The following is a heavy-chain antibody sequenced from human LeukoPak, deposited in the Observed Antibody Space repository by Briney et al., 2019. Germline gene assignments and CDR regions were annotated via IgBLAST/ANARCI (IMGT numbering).Heavy chain of an antibody. CDR3: AKDAKGYLPDHFDI. Sequence: GGSLRLSCAASGFTFITSAMTWVRQAPGKGLEWVSGITATGDRTNYADSVKGRFTISRDISKNTLYLQMNRLGAEGTAVYYCAKDAKGYLPDHFDIWGQGTMVTVSS. CDR1: GFTFITSA. V-gene: IGHV3-23*01. CDR2: ITATGDRT. J-gene: IGHJ3*02. D-gene: IGHD5-18*01.